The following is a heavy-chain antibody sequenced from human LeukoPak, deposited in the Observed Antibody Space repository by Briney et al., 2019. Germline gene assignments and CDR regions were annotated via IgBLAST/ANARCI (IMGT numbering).Heavy chain of an antibody. Sequence: SETPSLTCSVSGGSITSSSYYWVWIRQTPGKGLEWIGSVYYSGSTHYNPSLRSRITISVDRSKNQFSLKVTSVTAADSAMYYCARNASDIAVPGASIFDYWGQGILVTVSS. D-gene: IGHD6-19*01. J-gene: IGHJ4*02. CDR3: ARNASDIAVPGASIFDY. CDR1: GGSITSSSYY. CDR2: VYYSGST. V-gene: IGHV4-39*01.